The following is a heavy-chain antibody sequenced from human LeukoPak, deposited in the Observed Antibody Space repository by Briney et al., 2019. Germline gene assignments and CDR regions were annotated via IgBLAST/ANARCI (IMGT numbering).Heavy chain of an antibody. Sequence: KTGGSLRLSCAASGFTFSDYYMSWIRQAPGKGLEWVSYISSSGSGTTMFYADSVKGRFTISRDNAKNSLYLQMNSLRTEDTAVYYCARAEEYSGYDWGGTGNFDYWGQGTLVTVSS. D-gene: IGHD5-12*01. V-gene: IGHV3-11*04. J-gene: IGHJ4*02. CDR3: ARAEEYSGYDWGGTGNFDY. CDR2: ISSSGSGTTM. CDR1: GFTFSDYY.